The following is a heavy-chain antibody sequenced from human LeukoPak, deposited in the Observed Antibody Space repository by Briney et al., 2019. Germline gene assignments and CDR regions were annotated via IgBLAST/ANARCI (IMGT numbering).Heavy chain of an antibody. CDR3: AREILGGFNPGAY. V-gene: IGHV4-4*02. CDR2: IHRSGSP. Sequence: SETLSLTCTVSLDSTTSNFWSWVRQPPGKGLDWIGEIHRSGSPNYNPSLQSRVTISIDRSRNQIVLELSSVPAADTAVYYCAREILGGFNPGAYWGQGTLVTVSS. D-gene: IGHD1-14*01. J-gene: IGHJ4*02. CDR1: LDSTTSNF.